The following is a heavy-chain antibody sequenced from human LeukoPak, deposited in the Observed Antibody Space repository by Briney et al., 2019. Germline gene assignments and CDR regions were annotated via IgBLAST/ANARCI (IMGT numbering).Heavy chain of an antibody. J-gene: IGHJ4*02. D-gene: IGHD6-13*01. Sequence: GGSLRLSCVVSGFTFSNYAMSWVRQAPGKGLEWVSVISGGGSTTYYADSVKGRFTISRDNSKNTLYLQMNGLRANDTAIYYCAKVSIAAADTLRNYDYWGQGTLVTVSS. CDR3: AKVSIAAADTLRNYDY. V-gene: IGHV3-23*01. CDR1: GFTFSNYA. CDR2: ISGGGSTT.